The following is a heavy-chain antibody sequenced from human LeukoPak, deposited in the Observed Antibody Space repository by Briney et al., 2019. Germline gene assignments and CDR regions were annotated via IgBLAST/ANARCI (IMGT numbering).Heavy chain of an antibody. CDR3: AKTTTGYSSGRYPAWPVDY. D-gene: IGHD6-19*01. Sequence: GGSLRLSCAASGFTFGSYAMYWVRQAPGKGLEWVSGIFGSGGSAHYADSVKGRFTVSRDNSKNTVYLQMDSLRVEDTAIYYCAKTTTGYSSGRYPAWPVDYWGQGTLVTVSS. CDR1: GFTFGSYA. J-gene: IGHJ4*02. V-gene: IGHV3-23*01. CDR2: IFGSGGSA.